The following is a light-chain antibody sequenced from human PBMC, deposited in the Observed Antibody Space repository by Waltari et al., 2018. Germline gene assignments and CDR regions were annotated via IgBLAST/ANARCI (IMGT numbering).Light chain of an antibody. CDR1: QDISHY. V-gene: IGKV1-33*01. CDR3: QHFDNLLFT. CDR2: DPT. J-gene: IGKJ2*01. Sequence: DIQVTQSPSSLSASVGDRVTITCQASQDISHYLNWYPQRPGKAPKVLIYDPTLLKIRVPSRFSGSGSGTDFTFAITSLQPEDAATYYCQHFDNLLFTFGQGTKL.